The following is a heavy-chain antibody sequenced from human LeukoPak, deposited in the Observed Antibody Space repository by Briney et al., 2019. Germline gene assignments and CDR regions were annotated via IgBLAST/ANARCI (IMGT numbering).Heavy chain of an antibody. CDR3: ATEASGLNWFDP. D-gene: IGHD3-3*01. CDR1: GYTFIDYY. V-gene: IGHV1-2*07. Sequence: ASVKVSCTASGYTFIDYYIHLVRQAPGPGLEWMGWINSNSGGTNDAHNFQGRVGMTRDTSITTTYMELSRLTPDDSAVYFCATEASGLNWFDPWGQGTLVTVSS. CDR2: INSNSGGT. J-gene: IGHJ5*02.